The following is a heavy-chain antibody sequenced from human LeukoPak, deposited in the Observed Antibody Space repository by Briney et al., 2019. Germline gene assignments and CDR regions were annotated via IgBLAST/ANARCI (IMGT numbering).Heavy chain of an antibody. CDR1: GYTFTSYG. CDR3: ASTTVVTRSYYYYGMDV. CDR2: ISAYNGNT. V-gene: IGHV1-18*01. D-gene: IGHD4-23*01. J-gene: IGHJ6*02. Sequence: ASVKVSCKASGYTFTSYGISWVRQAPGQGLEWMGWISAYNGNTNYAQKLQGRVTMTTDTSTSTAYMELSSLRSEDTAVYYCASTTVVTRSYYYYGMDVWGQGTTVTVSS.